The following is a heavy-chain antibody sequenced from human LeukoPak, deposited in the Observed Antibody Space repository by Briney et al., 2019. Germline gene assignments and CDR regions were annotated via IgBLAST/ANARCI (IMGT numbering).Heavy chain of an antibody. CDR2: IYYSGST. CDR1: GGSIRSYY. CDR3: ARVRDYGDFFDY. V-gene: IGHV4-59*01. Sequence: PSETLSLTCTVSGGSIRSYYWSWIRQPPGKGLEWIGYIYYSGSTNYNPSLKSRVTISVDTSKNQFSLKLSSVTAADTAVYYCARVRDYGDFFDYWGQGTLVTVSS. D-gene: IGHD4-17*01. J-gene: IGHJ4*02.